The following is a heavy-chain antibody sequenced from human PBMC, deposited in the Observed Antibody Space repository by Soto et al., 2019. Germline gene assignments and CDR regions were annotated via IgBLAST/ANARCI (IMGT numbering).Heavy chain of an antibody. CDR1: GFTFSSYG. D-gene: IGHD3-16*01. Sequence: QVQLVESGGGVVQPGRSLRLSCAASGFTFSSYGMHWVRQAPGKGLEWVAVIWYDGSNKYYADSVKGRFTISRDNSKNTLYLQMNSLRAEDTAVYYCARDGGWLQPLYYFDYWGQGTLVTVSS. CDR2: IWYDGSNK. V-gene: IGHV3-33*01. CDR3: ARDGGWLQPLYYFDY. J-gene: IGHJ4*02.